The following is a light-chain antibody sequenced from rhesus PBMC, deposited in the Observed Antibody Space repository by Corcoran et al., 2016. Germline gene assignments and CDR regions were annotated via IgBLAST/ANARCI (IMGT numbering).Light chain of an antibody. CDR2: EVS. CDR1: QSFVHSDGKIY. V-gene: IGKV2S9*01. CDR3: GQGTHWPCS. J-gene: IGKJ2*01. Sequence: DVVMTQSPLSLPVTPGQLASISCSSRQSFVHSDGKIYLNWLQQKPGQPPRRQMYEVSHRDSGVPDRFSGCGAGTYFTRRIRRVEAGDVGVYCSGQGTHWPCSCGQGTKVEIK.